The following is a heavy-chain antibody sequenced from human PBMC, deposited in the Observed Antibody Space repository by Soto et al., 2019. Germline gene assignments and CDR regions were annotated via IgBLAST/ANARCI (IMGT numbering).Heavy chain of an antibody. J-gene: IGHJ4*02. D-gene: IGHD1-7*01. CDR1: GFTFGSYS. CDR3: ARNWNYVQYYFDY. Sequence: EVQLLESGGDLIQPGGSLRLSCEASGFTFGSYSMNWVRQAPGKGLEWVSSISSSSTTIYYADSVKGRFTISRDNAKNSLCLQMNSLRDEDTAVYYCARNWNYVQYYFDYWGQGVLVSVSS. V-gene: IGHV3-48*02. CDR2: ISSSSTTI.